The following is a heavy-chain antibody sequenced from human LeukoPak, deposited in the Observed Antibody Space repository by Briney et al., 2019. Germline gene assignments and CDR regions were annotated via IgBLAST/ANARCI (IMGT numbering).Heavy chain of an antibody. D-gene: IGHD3-10*01. Sequence: PSETLSLTCAVYGGSFSGDYWSCIRQPPGKGLEWIGEINHSGSTNYNPSLKSRVTISVDTSKNQFSLKLSSVTAADTAVYYCARWGYYGSGSSYFDPWGQGTLVTVSS. J-gene: IGHJ5*02. CDR2: INHSGST. CDR1: GGSFSGDY. CDR3: ARWGYYGSGSSYFDP. V-gene: IGHV4-34*01.